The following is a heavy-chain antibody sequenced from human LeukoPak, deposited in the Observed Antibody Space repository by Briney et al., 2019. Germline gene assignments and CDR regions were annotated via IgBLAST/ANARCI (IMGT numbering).Heavy chain of an antibody. V-gene: IGHV3-7*01. D-gene: IGHD2-2*01. CDR2: IKQDGSEK. CDR3: ARDMTGYCTSSSCFGGLCDY. J-gene: IGHJ4*02. Sequence: PGGSLRLSCAASGFTFSSYWMSWVHQAPGKGLEWVANIKQDGSEKSYVDSVKGRFAISRDNAKNSLYLQMNSLRAEDTAVYFCARDMTGYCTSSSCFGGLCDYWGQGTLVTVSS. CDR1: GFTFSSYW.